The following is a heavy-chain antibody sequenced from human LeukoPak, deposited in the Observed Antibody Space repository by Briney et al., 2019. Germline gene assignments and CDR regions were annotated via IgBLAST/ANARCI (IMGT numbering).Heavy chain of an antibody. CDR3: ARGFRSVTTWGYFDY. CDR1: GFTVSTNY. V-gene: IGHV3-66*01. CDR2: IYSGGGT. J-gene: IGHJ4*02. Sequence: GGSLRLSCAASGFTVSTNYMSWVRQAPGKGLEWVPLIYSGGGTYYADSVKGRFTISRDNSRNTLSLQMNSLRVDDTAVYYRARGFRSVTTWGYFDYWGQGALVTVSS. D-gene: IGHD4-17*01.